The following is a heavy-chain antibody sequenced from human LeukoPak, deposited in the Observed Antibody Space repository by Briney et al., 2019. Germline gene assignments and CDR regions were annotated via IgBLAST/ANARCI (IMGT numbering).Heavy chain of an antibody. D-gene: IGHD5-12*01. V-gene: IGHV3-23*01. CDR2: ISGSGGST. Sequence: GGSLRLSCAASGFTFSSYAMNWVRQAPGKGLEWVSAISGSGGSTYYADSVKGRFTISRDNSKNTLYLQMDSLRAEDTAVYYCAKADLRVATRPFDPWGQGTLVTVSS. CDR3: AKADLRVATRPFDP. CDR1: GFTFSSYA. J-gene: IGHJ5*02.